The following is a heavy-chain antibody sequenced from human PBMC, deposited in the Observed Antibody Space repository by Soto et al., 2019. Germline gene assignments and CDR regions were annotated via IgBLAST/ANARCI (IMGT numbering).Heavy chain of an antibody. V-gene: IGHV1-3*01. J-gene: IGHJ4*02. CDR3: ARDGAVAGDSNFDY. CDR2: INAGNGNT. CDR1: GYTLTRYD. D-gene: IGHD6-19*01. Sequence: ASVKVSCKAAGYTLTRYDMHWVREAPGQRLEWMGWINAGNGNTKYSQKFQGRVTISTDTSASTAYMELSSLRSEDTAVYYCARDGAVAGDSNFDYWGQGTLVTVSS.